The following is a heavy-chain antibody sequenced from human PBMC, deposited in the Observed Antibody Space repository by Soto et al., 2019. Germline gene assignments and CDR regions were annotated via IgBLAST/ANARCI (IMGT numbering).Heavy chain of an antibody. V-gene: IGHV4-34*01. CDR2: VNHGGTS. CDR1: GGSFIGYY. Sequence: LEILSLTCAVHGGSFIGYYWDWIRQPPGKGLEWIGEVNHGGTSNYNPSLKSRAIISVDTSKNQFSLKLTSVTAADTAVYYCARDKITGLFDYWGQGTLVTVSS. CDR3: ARDKITGLFDY. J-gene: IGHJ4*02. D-gene: IGHD2-8*02.